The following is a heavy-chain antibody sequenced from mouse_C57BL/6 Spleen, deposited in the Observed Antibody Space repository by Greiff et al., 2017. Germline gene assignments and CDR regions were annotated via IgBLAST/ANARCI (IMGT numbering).Heavy chain of an antibody. CDR1: GFTIKNTY. D-gene: IGHD4-1*01. Sequence: EVQLQQSVAELVRPGASVKLSCTASGFTIKNTYMHWVKQRPEQGLEWIGRIDPANGNTKYAPKFQGKATITADTSSNTAYLQLSSLTSEDTAIYYCAKGLTGIAYWGQGTLVTVSA. CDR2: IDPANGNT. V-gene: IGHV14-3*01. J-gene: IGHJ3*01. CDR3: AKGLTGIAY.